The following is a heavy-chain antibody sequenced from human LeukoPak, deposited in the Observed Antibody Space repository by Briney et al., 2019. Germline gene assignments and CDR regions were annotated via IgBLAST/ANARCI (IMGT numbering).Heavy chain of an antibody. CDR3: ARRKSHYYDSSGYYMGSDY. D-gene: IGHD3-22*01. J-gene: IGHJ4*02. Sequence: PSETLSLTCTVSGGSISSYYWSWIRQPPGKGLEWIGEINHSETTSYTPSLKSRVTISVDTSKNQFSLKLSSVTAADTAVYYCARRKSHYYDSSGYYMGSDYWGQGTLVTVSS. CDR2: INHSETT. V-gene: IGHV4-34*01. CDR1: GGSISSYY.